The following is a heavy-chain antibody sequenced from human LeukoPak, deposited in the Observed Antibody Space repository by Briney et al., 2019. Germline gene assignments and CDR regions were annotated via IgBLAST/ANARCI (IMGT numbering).Heavy chain of an antibody. CDR3: ARDPTPEGFDY. V-gene: IGHV3-21*03. CDR2: ISSSSSYI. CDR1: GFTFSSYA. J-gene: IGHJ4*02. Sequence: PGRSLRLSCAASGFTFSSYAMHWVRQAPGKGLEWVSSISSSSSYIYYSDSVKGRFTISRDNAKNSLYLQMNSLRAEDAAVYYCARDPTPEGFDYWGQGTLVTVSS.